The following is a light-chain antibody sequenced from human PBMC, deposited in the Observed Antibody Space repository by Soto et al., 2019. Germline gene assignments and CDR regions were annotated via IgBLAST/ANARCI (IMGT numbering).Light chain of an antibody. Sequence: QSALTQPASVSGSPGQSITISCTGTSSDVGGYNYVSWYQQHPGKAPKLMIYEVSKRPSGVPDRFSGSKSGNTASLTVSGLQAEDEADYYCSSYAGSSTLVVFGGGTKLTVL. CDR1: SSDVGGYNY. J-gene: IGLJ2*01. CDR3: SSYAGSSTLVV. CDR2: EVS. V-gene: IGLV2-14*01.